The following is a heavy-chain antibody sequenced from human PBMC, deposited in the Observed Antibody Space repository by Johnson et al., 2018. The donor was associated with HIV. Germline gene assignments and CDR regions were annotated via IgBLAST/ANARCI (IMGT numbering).Heavy chain of an antibody. D-gene: IGHD5-24*01. CDR2: IYSGGST. CDR1: GFTFNNYG. CDR3: ARDGRDGYNYRWLWGAFDI. J-gene: IGHJ3*02. V-gene: IGHV3-NL1*01. Sequence: QVQLVESGGDVVQPGGSLRLSCAASGFTFNNYGMHWVRQAPGKGLEWVSVIYSGGSTYYADSVKGRFTISRDNSKNTLYLQMNSLRAEDTAVYYCARDGRDGYNYRWLWGAFDIWGQGTMVTVS.